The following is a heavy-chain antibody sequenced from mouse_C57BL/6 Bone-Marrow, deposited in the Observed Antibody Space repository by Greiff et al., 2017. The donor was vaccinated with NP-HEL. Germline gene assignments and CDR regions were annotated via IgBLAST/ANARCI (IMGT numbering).Heavy chain of an antibody. J-gene: IGHJ2*01. CDR1: GYTFTSYW. CDR3: ARKTAQATTFYY. V-gene: IGHV1-55*01. CDR2: IYPGSGST. Sequence: QVQLQQPGAELVKPGASVKMSCKASGYTFTSYWITWVKQRPGQGLEWIGDIYPGSGSTNYNEKFKSKATLTVDTSSSTAYMQLSSLTSEDSAVYYCARKTAQATTFYYWGQGTTLTVSS. D-gene: IGHD3-2*02.